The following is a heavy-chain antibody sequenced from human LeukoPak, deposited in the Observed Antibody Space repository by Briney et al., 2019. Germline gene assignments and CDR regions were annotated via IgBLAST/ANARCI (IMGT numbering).Heavy chain of an antibody. J-gene: IGHJ4*02. CDR1: GFTFSSYA. D-gene: IGHD2-8*02. CDR3: AKDAWYYFDY. Sequence: GGSLRLSCAASGFTFSSYAMHWVRQAPGKGLEWVAVISYDGSNKYYADSVKGRFTIPRDNSKNTLYLQMNSLRAEDTAVYYCAKDAWYYFDYWGQGTLVTVSS. V-gene: IGHV3-30*04. CDR2: ISYDGSNK.